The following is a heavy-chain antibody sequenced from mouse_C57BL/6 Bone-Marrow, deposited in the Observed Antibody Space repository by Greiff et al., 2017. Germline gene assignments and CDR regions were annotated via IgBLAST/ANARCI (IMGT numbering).Heavy chain of an antibody. CDR1: GYTFTSYW. V-gene: IGHV1-55*01. CDR2: LYPGSGST. Sequence: QVQLQQPGAELVKPGASVKMSCKASGYTFTSYWITWVKQRPGQGLEWIGDLYPGSGSTNYNEKFKSKATLTVDTSSSTAYMLLSSLTSEDSAVYYCARGVLYYFDDWGQGTTLTVSS. J-gene: IGHJ2*01. CDR3: ARGVLYYFDD.